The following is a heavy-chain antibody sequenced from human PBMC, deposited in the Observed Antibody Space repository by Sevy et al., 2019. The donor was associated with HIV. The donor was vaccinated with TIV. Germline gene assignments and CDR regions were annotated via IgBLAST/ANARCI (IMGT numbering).Heavy chain of an antibody. Sequence: ASVKVSCKVSGYTLTKLSIDWVRQAPGKALEWMGVFDPQDVKTISSQRFQGRLTMTVDTSTDTAYMELSSLTSEDTAVYYCATVGLRYFSGSSSYQGDWFDPWGQGTLVTVSS. J-gene: IGHJ5*02. CDR1: GYTLTKLS. D-gene: IGHD2-15*01. V-gene: IGHV1-24*01. CDR3: ATVGLRYFSGSSSYQGDWFDP. CDR2: FDPQDVKT.